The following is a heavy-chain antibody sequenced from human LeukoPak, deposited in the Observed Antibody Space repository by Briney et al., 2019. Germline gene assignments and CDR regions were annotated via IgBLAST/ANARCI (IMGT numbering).Heavy chain of an antibody. Sequence: ASVKVSCKVSGYTLTELSMHWVRQAPGKGLEWMGGFDPGDGETIYAQKFQGRVTMTEDTSTDTAYMELSSLRSEDTAVYYCATGLISRGFLEADYWGQGTLVTVSS. V-gene: IGHV1-24*01. CDR1: GYTLTELS. J-gene: IGHJ4*02. CDR3: ATGLISRGFLEADY. D-gene: IGHD2-2*01. CDR2: FDPGDGET.